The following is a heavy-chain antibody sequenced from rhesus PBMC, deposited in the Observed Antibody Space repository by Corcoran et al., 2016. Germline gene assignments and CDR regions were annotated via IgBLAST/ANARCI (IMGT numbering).Heavy chain of an antibody. CDR3: ARRALVYYCDY. CDR2: IYGSGGST. V-gene: IGHV4-93*02. J-gene: IGHJ4*01. Sequence: QVQLQESGPAVVKPSETLSLTCAVSGGSISSSNWWSWIRQSPGKGLEWIVGIYGSGGSTEYNPSLKSRVIISIDTSKIQFSLKLSSVTAADTAVYYCARRALVYYCDYWGQGVLVTVSS. CDR1: GGSISSSNW. D-gene: IGHD2-39*01.